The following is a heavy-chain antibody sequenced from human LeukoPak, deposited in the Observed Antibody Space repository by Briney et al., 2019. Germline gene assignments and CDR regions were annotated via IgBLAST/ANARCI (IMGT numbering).Heavy chain of an antibody. V-gene: IGHV4-4*07. CDR1: GDPITSYS. CDR3: AKDWEDGDGYPGRLDN. CDR2: IYTSGGT. J-gene: IGHJ4*02. Sequence: SETLSLTCTVSGDPITSYSWNWVRQPAGKGLEWIGRIYTSGGTNYNPSLKSRVTISVDKPKNQFSLKLRSVTAADTAVYYCAKDWEDGDGYPGRLDNWGQGTLVAVSS. D-gene: IGHD2-21*01.